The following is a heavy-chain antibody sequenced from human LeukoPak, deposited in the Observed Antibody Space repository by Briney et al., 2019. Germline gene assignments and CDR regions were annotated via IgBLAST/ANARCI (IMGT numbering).Heavy chain of an antibody. D-gene: IGHD6-13*01. CDR1: GYTFTGYY. CDR2: IDPNSGGT. Sequence: ASVKVSCKASGYTFTGYYMHWVRQAPGQGLEWMGWIDPNSGGTNYAQKFQGRVTMTRDTSISTAYMELSRLRSDDTAVYYCARDRRYSSSWYYYYYYMDVWGKGTTVTVSS. V-gene: IGHV1-2*02. J-gene: IGHJ6*03. CDR3: ARDRRYSSSWYYYYYYMDV.